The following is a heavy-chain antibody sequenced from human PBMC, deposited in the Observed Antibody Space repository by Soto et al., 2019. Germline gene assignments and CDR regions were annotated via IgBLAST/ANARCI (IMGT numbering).Heavy chain of an antibody. CDR2: IYYSGST. Sequence: SETLSLTCTVSGGSISSGGYYWSWIRQHPGKGLEWIGYIYYSGSTYYNPSLKSRVTISVDTSKNQFSLKLSSVTAADTAVYYCARDLGAGTMARGRPYYYGMDVWGQGTTVTVSS. D-gene: IGHD3-10*01. V-gene: IGHV4-31*03. J-gene: IGHJ6*02. CDR1: GGSISSGGYY. CDR3: ARDLGAGTMARGRPYYYGMDV.